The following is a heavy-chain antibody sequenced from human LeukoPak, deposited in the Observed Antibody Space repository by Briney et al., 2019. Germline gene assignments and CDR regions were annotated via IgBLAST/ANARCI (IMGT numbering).Heavy chain of an antibody. V-gene: IGHV3-7*01. Sequence: HPGGSLRLSCAASGFTFSTYAMSWVRQAPGKGLEWVANINEDGSNKWHLGSVKGRFTVSRDNARNSLYLQVNSLRVEDTAVYYCTRVIVAVPGYFDYFDFWGQGVLVTVSS. J-gene: IGHJ4*02. CDR2: INEDGSNK. D-gene: IGHD6-19*01. CDR1: GFTFSTYA. CDR3: TRVIVAVPGYFDYFDF.